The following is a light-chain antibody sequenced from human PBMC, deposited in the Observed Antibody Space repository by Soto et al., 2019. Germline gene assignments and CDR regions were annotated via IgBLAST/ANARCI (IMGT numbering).Light chain of an antibody. Sequence: QSALAQPASVSGSPGQSIAISCAGTISDVGGYNSVSWYQQHPGKAPKLMIYDASNRPSGVSNRFSGSKSVNTASLTISGLQAEDEADYYCCSFTSSSTPGYVFGTGTKVTVL. J-gene: IGLJ1*01. V-gene: IGLV2-14*03. CDR3: CSFTSSSTPGYV. CDR2: DAS. CDR1: ISDVGGYNS.